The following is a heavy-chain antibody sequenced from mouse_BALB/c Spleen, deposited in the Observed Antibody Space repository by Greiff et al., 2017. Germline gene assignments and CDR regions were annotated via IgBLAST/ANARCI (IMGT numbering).Heavy chain of an antibody. V-gene: IGHV5-17*02. CDR1: GFTFSSFG. J-gene: IGHJ2*01. D-gene: IGHD2-1*01. Sequence: EVKLVESGGGLVQPGGSRKLSCAASGFTFSSFGMHWVRQAPEKGLEWVAYISSGSSTIYYADTVKGRFTISRDNPKNTLFLQMTSLRSEDTAVYYCARSYGNLPYFDYWGQGTTLTVSS. CDR2: ISSGSSTI. CDR3: ARSYGNLPYFDY.